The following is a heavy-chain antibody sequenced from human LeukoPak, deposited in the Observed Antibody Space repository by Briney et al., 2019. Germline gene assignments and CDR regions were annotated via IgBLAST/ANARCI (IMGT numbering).Heavy chain of an antibody. CDR1: GFTFENHA. J-gene: IGHJ4*02. CDR3: AKDILGSVD. CDR2: ISWNSGSI. Sequence: GGSLRLSCAASGFTFENHAMHWVRQVPGKGLEWVSGISWNSGSIGYADSVKGRFTISRDNAKNSLYLQMNSLRTEDTALYYCAKDILGSVDWGQGTLVTVSS. D-gene: IGHD4-23*01. V-gene: IGHV3-9*01.